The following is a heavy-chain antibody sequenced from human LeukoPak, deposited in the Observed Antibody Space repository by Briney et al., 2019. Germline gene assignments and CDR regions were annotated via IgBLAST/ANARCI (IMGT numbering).Heavy chain of an antibody. D-gene: IGHD6-19*01. CDR2: IYSGGST. CDR3: ARGGISSWSYYFDS. J-gene: IGHJ4*02. Sequence: GGSLRLSCAASGFTVSSNYMSWVRQAPGKGLEWVSVIYSGGSTYYADSVKGRLIISRDNSKNMLYLQMNSLRAEDTAVYFCARGGISSWSYYFDSWGQGTLVTVSS. CDR1: GFTVSSNY. V-gene: IGHV3-66*01.